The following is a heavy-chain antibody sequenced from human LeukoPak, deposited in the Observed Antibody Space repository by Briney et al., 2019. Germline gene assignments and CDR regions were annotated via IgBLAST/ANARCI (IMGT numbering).Heavy chain of an antibody. J-gene: IGHJ4*02. Sequence: GASVKVSCEASGYTFTSYGISWVRQAPGQGLEWMGWISAHNGNTNYAQNLQGRVTMTTDTSTSTAYMELRSLRSDGTAVYYCARGCSSSGYYYSDYWGQGTLVTVSS. V-gene: IGHV1-18*01. CDR3: ARGCSSSGYYYSDY. D-gene: IGHD2-2*01. CDR1: GYTFTSYG. CDR2: ISAHNGNT.